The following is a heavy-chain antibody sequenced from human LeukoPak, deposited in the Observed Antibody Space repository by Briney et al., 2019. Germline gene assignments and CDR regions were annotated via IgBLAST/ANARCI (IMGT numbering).Heavy chain of an antibody. CDR2: IYYSGST. Sequence: SETLSLTCTVSGGSISSSSYYWGWIRQPPGKGLEWIGSIYYSGSTYYNPSLKSRVTISVDTSKRQFSLRLTSLTAADTAVYYCARHLSGSTNFIRYFDSWGQGIMVTVSS. J-gene: IGHJ3*01. D-gene: IGHD3-9*01. CDR3: ARHLSGSTNFIRYFDS. CDR1: GGSISSSSYY. V-gene: IGHV4-39*01.